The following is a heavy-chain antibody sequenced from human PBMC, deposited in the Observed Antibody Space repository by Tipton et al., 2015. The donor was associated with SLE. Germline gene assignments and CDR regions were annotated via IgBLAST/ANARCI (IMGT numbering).Heavy chain of an antibody. Sequence: GSLRLSCTASGFTFGDYAMSWFRQAPGKGLEWVSSISSSSSYIYYADSVKGRFTISRDNAKNSLYLQMNSLRAEDTAVYYCAREGRGSVAGTDYWGQGTLVTVSS. D-gene: IGHD6-19*01. CDR1: GFTFGDYA. CDR3: AREGRGSVAGTDY. V-gene: IGHV3-21*01. CDR2: ISSSSSYI. J-gene: IGHJ4*02.